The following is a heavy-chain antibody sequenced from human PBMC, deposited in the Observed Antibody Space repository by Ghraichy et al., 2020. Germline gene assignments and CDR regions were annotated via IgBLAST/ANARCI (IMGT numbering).Heavy chain of an antibody. Sequence: GSLRLSCAVYGGSFSGYYWSWIRQPPGKGLEWIGEINHSGSTNYNPSLKSRVTISVDTSKNQFSLKLSSVTAADTAVYYCARVTMIVVVIEGGYGMDVWGQGTTVTVSS. CDR1: GGSFSGYY. V-gene: IGHV4-34*01. D-gene: IGHD3-22*01. J-gene: IGHJ6*02. CDR2: INHSGST. CDR3: ARVTMIVVVIEGGYGMDV.